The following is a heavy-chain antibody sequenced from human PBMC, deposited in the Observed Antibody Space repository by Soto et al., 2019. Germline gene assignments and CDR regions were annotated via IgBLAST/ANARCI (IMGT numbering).Heavy chain of an antibody. J-gene: IGHJ6*02. V-gene: IGHV3-11*01. CDR2: ISSSGSTI. CDR3: ARDGLYGSTYYYYGMDV. D-gene: IGHD3-10*01. CDR1: GFTFSDYY. Sequence: PGGSLRLSCAASGFTFSDYYMSWIRQAPGKGLEWVSYISSSGSTIYYADSVKGRFTISRDNAKNSLYLQMNSLRAEDTAVYYCARDGLYGSTYYYYGMDVWGQGTTVTVSS.